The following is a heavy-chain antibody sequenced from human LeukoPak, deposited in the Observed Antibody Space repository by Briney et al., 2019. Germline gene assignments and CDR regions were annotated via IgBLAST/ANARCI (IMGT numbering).Heavy chain of an antibody. D-gene: IGHD2-2*02. Sequence: GASVKVSCKASGYTFTGYYMHWVRQAPGQGLEWMGWINPNSGGTNYAQKFQGRVTMTRDTSISTAYMELSRLRSDDTAVYYCARTPSGAYQLLYAFDYWGQGTLVTVSS. J-gene: IGHJ4*02. CDR1: GYTFTGYY. CDR2: INPNSGGT. CDR3: ARTPSGAYQLLYAFDY. V-gene: IGHV1-2*02.